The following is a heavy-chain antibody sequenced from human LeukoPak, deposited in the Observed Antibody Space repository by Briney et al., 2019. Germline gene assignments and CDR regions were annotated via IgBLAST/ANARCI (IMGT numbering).Heavy chain of an antibody. J-gene: IGHJ4*02. CDR2: INHSGST. CDR1: GGSFSGYY. Sequence: SETLSLTCAVYGGSFSGYYWSWIRQPPGKRLEWIGEINHSGSTNYNPSLKSRVTISVDTSKNQFSLKLSSVTAADTAVYYCARGQGVSSWYRYWGQGTLVTVSS. CDR3: ARGQGVSSWYRY. V-gene: IGHV4-34*01. D-gene: IGHD6-13*01.